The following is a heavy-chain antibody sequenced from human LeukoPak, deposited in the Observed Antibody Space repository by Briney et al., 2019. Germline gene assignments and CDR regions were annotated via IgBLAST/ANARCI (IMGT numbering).Heavy chain of an antibody. D-gene: IGHD3-22*01. CDR3: AKPAIRYDSSGYYDY. Sequence: AGGSLRLSCAASGFTFSSYAMSWVRQAPGKGLEWVSAISGSGGSTYYADSVKGRFTISRDNSKNTLYLQMNSLRAEDTAVYYCAKPAIRYDSSGYYDYWGQGTLVTVSS. CDR1: GFTFSSYA. V-gene: IGHV3-23*01. CDR2: ISGSGGST. J-gene: IGHJ4*02.